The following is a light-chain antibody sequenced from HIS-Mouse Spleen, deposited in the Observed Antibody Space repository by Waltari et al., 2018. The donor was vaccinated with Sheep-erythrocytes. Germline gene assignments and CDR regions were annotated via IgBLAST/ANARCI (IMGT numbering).Light chain of an antibody. CDR2: LGS. CDR3: MQALQTPIFT. V-gene: IGKV2-28*01. J-gene: IGKJ3*01. CDR1: QSLLHSNGYNY. Sequence: DIVMTQSPLSLPVTPGEPASISCRSSQSLLHSNGYNYLDWYLQKPGQSPKLLIYLGSNLASGVPDRFSGSGSGTDFTLKISRVEAEDVGVYYCMQALQTPIFTFGPGTKVDIK.